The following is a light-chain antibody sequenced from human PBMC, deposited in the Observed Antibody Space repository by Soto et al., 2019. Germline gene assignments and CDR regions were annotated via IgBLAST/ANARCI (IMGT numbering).Light chain of an antibody. CDR1: QSVSGTY. CDR2: GAS. CDR3: QQYGSSPPYT. V-gene: IGKV3-20*01. Sequence: EIVLTQSPGTLALSPGERATLSCRASQSVSGTYLAWYQQKPGQAPRLLIYGASSRATGIPDGFSGSGSGTDFALTISRLEPEDFAVYYCQQYGSSPPYTFGQGTKLEI. J-gene: IGKJ2*01.